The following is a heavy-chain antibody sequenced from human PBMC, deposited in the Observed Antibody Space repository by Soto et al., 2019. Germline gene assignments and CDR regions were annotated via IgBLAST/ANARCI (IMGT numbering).Heavy chain of an antibody. Sequence: LSLTCTVSGGSISSGGTGSYWTWIRQLPGKGLEWIGYIYYTGNTYYNPSLKSRPNISIDTSENQFSLKLSSVTAAVTAVYYCARLGGSYAVPHFDYWGQGTLVTVSS. J-gene: IGHJ4*02. CDR2: IYYTGNT. CDR3: ARLGGSYAVPHFDY. D-gene: IGHD1-26*01. V-gene: IGHV4-31*03. CDR1: GGSISSGGTGSY.